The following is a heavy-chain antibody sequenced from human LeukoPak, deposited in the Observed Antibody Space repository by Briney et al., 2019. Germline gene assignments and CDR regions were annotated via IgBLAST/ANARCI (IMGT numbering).Heavy chain of an antibody. J-gene: IGHJ6*02. CDR1: GFTFSSYG. CDR3: ARDLGLDYYGSGSPDYYYYGMDV. D-gene: IGHD3-10*01. Sequence: QPGGSLRLSCAASGFTFSSYGMHWVRQAPGKGLEWVAVIWYDGSNKYYADSVKGRFTISRDNSKNTLYLQMNSLRAEDTAVYYCARDLGLDYYGSGSPDYYYYGMDVWGQGTTVTVSS. CDR2: IWYDGSNK. V-gene: IGHV3-33*01.